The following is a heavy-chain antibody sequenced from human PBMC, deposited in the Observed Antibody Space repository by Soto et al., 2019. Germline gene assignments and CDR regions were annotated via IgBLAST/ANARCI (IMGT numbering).Heavy chain of an antibody. V-gene: IGHV3-33*01. Sequence: GGSLRLSCAASGFTFSSYGMHWGRQAPGKGLEWVAVIWYDGSNKYYADSVKGRFTISRDNSKNTLYLQMNSLRAEDTAVYYCARGEYSSGWWVSAFDIWGQGTMVTVSS. CDR2: IWYDGSNK. J-gene: IGHJ3*02. CDR3: ARGEYSSGWWVSAFDI. D-gene: IGHD6-19*01. CDR1: GFTFSSYG.